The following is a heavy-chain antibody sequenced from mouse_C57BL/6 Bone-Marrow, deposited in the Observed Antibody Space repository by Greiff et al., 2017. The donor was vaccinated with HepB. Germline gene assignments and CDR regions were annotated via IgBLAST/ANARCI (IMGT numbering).Heavy chain of an antibody. CDR1: GFTFSSYT. V-gene: IGHV5-9*01. J-gene: IGHJ3*01. Sequence: EVQLVESGGGLVKPGGSLKLSCAASGFTFSSYTMSWVRQTPEKRLEWVATISGGGGNTYYPDSVKGRFTISRDNAKTTLYLQMSSLRSEDTALYYCASPYYSNYVWFAYWGQGTLVTVSA. CDR2: ISGGGGNT. D-gene: IGHD2-5*01. CDR3: ASPYYSNYVWFAY.